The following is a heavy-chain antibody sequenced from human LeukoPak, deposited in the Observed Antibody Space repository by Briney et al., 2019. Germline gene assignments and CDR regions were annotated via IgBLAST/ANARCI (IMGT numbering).Heavy chain of an antibody. D-gene: IGHD1-26*01. V-gene: IGHV4-59*01. Sequence: SETLSLTCTVSGGSISGYYWSWIRQPPGKGLEWIGYIDYSGSTSYNPSLKSRVTISVDTSKNQFSLKLSSVTAADKAVYYCAREGARWEPSFSAFDIWGQGTMVTVSS. J-gene: IGHJ3*02. CDR2: IDYSGST. CDR3: AREGARWEPSFSAFDI. CDR1: GGSISGYY.